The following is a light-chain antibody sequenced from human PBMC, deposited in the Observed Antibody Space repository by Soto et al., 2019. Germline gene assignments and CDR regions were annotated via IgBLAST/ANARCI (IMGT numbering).Light chain of an antibody. CDR2: KAS. Sequence: DIQMTQSPSTLSASVGDRVIITCRASQSISGWLAWYQQKPGRGPNLLIYKASTLASGVRSRFSGSGSWTEFTLTISSLQPDDVATYYCQQYNSYPYTFGQGTKLEIK. V-gene: IGKV1-5*03. CDR1: QSISGW. CDR3: QQYNSYPYT. J-gene: IGKJ2*01.